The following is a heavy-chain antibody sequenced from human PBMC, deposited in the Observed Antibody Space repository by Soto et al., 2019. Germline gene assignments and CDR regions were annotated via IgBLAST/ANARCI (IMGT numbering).Heavy chain of an antibody. CDR2: MNPNSGNT. J-gene: IGHJ4*02. CDR3: ASGLYSSGWYPLDY. Sequence: ASVKVSCKASGYTFTSYDINWVRQATGQGLEWMGWMNPNSGNTGYAQKFQGRVTMTRNTSISTAYMELSSLRSEDTAVYYCASGLYSSGWYPLDYWGPGPLVTVSS. CDR1: GYTFTSYD. V-gene: IGHV1-8*01. D-gene: IGHD6-19*01.